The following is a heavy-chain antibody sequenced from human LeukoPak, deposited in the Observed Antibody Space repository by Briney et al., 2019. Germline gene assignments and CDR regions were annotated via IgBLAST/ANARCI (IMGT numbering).Heavy chain of an antibody. CDR1: GGSFSGYY. CDR2: IYYSGRT. Sequence: PSETLSLTCAVYGGSFSGYYWSWIRQPPGKGLEWIGRIYYSGRTYYNPSLKSRVTISVDTSKNQFSLKLSSVTVADTAVYYCAGPYYYDSSAYYQPFDYWGQGTLVTVSS. J-gene: IGHJ4*02. D-gene: IGHD3-22*01. CDR3: AGPYYYDSSAYYQPFDY. V-gene: IGHV4-34*01.